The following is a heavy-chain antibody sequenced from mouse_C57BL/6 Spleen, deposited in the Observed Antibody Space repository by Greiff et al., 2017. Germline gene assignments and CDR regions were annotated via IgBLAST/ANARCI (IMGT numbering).Heavy chain of an antibody. V-gene: IGHV1-19*01. J-gene: IGHJ1*03. CDR1: GYTFTDYY. Sequence: VQLQQSGPVLVKPGASVKMSCKASGYTFTDYYMNWVKQSHGKSLEWIGVINPYNGGTSYNQKFKGKATLTVDKSSSTAYMELNSLTSEDSAVYYCARLNDPHWYFDGWGTGTTVTVSS. CDR3: ARLNDPHWYFDG. CDR2: INPYNGGT.